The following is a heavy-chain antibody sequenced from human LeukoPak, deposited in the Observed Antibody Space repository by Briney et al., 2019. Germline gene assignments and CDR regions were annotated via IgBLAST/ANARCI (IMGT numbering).Heavy chain of an antibody. V-gene: IGHV1-2*02. CDR1: GYTFTGYY. CDR3: ARGGYYYDSSGYGFLDY. J-gene: IGHJ4*02. CDR2: INPNSGGT. D-gene: IGHD3-22*01. Sequence: ASVKVSCKASGYTFTGYYMHWVRQAPGQGLEWMGWINPNSGGTNYAQKFQGRVTMTRDTSISTAYMELSRLRSDDTAVYYCARGGYYYDSSGYGFLDYWGQGTLVTVSS.